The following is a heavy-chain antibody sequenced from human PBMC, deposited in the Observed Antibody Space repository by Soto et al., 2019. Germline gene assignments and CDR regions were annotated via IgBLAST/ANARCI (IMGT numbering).Heavy chain of an antibody. CDR2: ISSSSSYI. V-gene: IGHV3-21*01. J-gene: IGHJ3*02. Sequence: GGSLRLSCAASGFTFSSYSMNWVRQAPGKGLEWVSSISSSSSYIYYADSVEGRFTISRDNAKNSLYLQMNSLRAEDTAVYYCARALPTMGTDAFDIWGQGTMVTVSS. CDR3: ARALPTMGTDAFDI. D-gene: IGHD5-18*01. CDR1: GFTFSSYS.